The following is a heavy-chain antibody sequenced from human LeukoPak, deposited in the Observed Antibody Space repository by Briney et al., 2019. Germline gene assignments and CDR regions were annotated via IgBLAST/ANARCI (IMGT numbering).Heavy chain of an antibody. J-gene: IGHJ4*02. Sequence: GGSLRLSCAASGFTFSSYGMHWVRQAPGKGLEWVAVIWYDGSNKYYADSVKGRFTISRDNSKNTLYLQMNSLRAEDTAVYYCAKDGNYGDYGFGDWGQGTLVTVSS. V-gene: IGHV3-33*06. D-gene: IGHD4-17*01. CDR1: GFTFSSYG. CDR3: AKDGNYGDYGFGD. CDR2: IWYDGSNK.